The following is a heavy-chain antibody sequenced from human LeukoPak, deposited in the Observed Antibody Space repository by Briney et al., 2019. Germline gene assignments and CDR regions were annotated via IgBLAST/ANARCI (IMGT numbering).Heavy chain of an antibody. D-gene: IGHD4-17*01. CDR3: ARLFYDKVTTAYYYYYYYMDV. CDR2: INHSGST. CDR1: GGSFSGYY. V-gene: IGHV4-34*01. Sequence: SETLSLTCAVYGGSFSGYYWSWIRQPPGKGLEWIGEINHSGSTNYNPSLKSRVTISVDTSKNQFSLKLSSVTAADTAVYYCARLFYDKVTTAYYYYYYYMDVWGKGTTVTVSS. J-gene: IGHJ6*03.